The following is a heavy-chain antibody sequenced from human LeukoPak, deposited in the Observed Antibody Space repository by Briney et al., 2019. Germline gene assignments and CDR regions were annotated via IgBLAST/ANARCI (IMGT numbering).Heavy chain of an antibody. CDR1: GGSISSGSYY. V-gene: IGHV4-61*10. J-gene: IGHJ4*02. D-gene: IGHD3-16*01. CDR3: ARGVVITFGGAADY. CDR2: IYSSGST. Sequence: SETLSLTCTVSGGSISSGSYYWSWIRQPAGKGLEWIGRIYSSGSTNYNPSLKSRVTIPVDTSKNQFSLKLSSVTAADTAVYYCARGVVITFGGAADYWGQGTLVTVSS.